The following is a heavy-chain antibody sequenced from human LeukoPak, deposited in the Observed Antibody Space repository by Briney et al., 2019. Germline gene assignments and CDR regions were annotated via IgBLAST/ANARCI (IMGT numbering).Heavy chain of an antibody. CDR2: ISGSGGST. V-gene: IGHV3-23*01. J-gene: IGHJ4*02. CDR1: GFTFSSYA. D-gene: IGHD1-26*01. Sequence: PGGSLRLSCAASGFTFSSYAMSWVRQAPGKGLEWVSAISGSGGSTYYADSVKGRFTISRDNSKNTLYLQMNSLRAEDTAVYYCAKVQRSLVGATRGSFFDYWGQGTLVTVSS. CDR3: AKVQRSLVGATRGSFFDY.